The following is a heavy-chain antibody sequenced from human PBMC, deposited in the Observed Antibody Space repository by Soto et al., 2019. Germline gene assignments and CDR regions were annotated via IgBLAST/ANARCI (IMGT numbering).Heavy chain of an antibody. V-gene: IGHV4-4*07. CDR2: IYSSGST. D-gene: IGHD3-3*01. CDR3: ARGQRFSDWFDP. J-gene: IGHJ5*02. Sequence: QVQLQESGPGLVKPSETLSLNCTVTGGTISGYYWTWIRQSAGGGLEWIGRIYSSGSTNYNPSLKSLVTISLDKSMNHFSLRLSSVTAADTAVYYCARGQRFSDWFDPWGQGTLVTVSS. CDR1: GGTISGYY.